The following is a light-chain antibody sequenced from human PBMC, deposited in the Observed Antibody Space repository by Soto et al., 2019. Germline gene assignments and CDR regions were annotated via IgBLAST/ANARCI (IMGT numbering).Light chain of an antibody. V-gene: IGKV3-11*01. CDR1: QNVSTY. CDR2: DAS. Sequence: ELVFTQSPATLSLSPGERATLSCRASQNVSTYLAWYQQKPGQAPRLLLYDASNRATGTPARVSGSWSGTDFALTTSILEPEDFAVDYCQHCTNWLTFGPGTKVDIK. J-gene: IGKJ3*01. CDR3: QHCTNWLT.